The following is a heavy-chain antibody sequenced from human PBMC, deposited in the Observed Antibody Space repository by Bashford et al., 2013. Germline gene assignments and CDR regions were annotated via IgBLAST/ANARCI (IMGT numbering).Heavy chain of an antibody. Sequence: GSLRLSCAASGFTFSTYGMHWVRQAPGKGLEWVTVIYFDGSRKYYTDSVKGRFTISRDNSKNTLYLQMNSLRAEDTAVYYCAKDRDIVLVVGHGMDVWGQGTTVTVSS. V-gene: IGHV3-30*18. D-gene: IGHD2-8*02. J-gene: IGHJ6*02. CDR1: GFTFSTYG. CDR3: AKDRDIVLVVGHGMDV. CDR2: IYFDGSRK.